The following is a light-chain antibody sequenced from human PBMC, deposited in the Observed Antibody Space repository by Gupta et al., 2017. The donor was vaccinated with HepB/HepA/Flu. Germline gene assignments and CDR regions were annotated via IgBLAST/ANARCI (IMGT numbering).Light chain of an antibody. CDR3: MQATQYPRT. CDR1: QSLVHSDRNTY. Sequence: DTVMSQTLHPSPVTLEQPASISCASSQSLVHSDRNTYLNWYQQRPGQPPRLLIYYVSNRFPGVPDRFSGSGAGTDFTLKISRVEAEDVGIYYCMQATQYPRTFGQGTKVEIK. CDR2: YVS. J-gene: IGKJ1*01. V-gene: IGKV2-24*01.